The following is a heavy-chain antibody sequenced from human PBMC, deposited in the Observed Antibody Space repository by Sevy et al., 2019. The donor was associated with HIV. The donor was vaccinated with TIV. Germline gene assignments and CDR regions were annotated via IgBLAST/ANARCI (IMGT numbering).Heavy chain of an antibody. CDR2: ISHDGFNQ. D-gene: IGHD6-13*01. V-gene: IGHV3-30*04. Sequence: GGSLRLSCAASGFTFSDYAMHWVRQAPGKGLEWVAVISHDGFNQYYADSVKGRLTISRDSSKTTLYLEMHSLRAEDTALYYCARDRRAGYSSNWYWDFDYWGQGTLVTVSS. CDR1: GFTFSDYA. J-gene: IGHJ4*02. CDR3: ARDRRAGYSSNWYWDFDY.